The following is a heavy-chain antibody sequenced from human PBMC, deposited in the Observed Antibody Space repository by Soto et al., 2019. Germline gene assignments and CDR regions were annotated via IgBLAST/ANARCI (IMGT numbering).Heavy chain of an antibody. V-gene: IGHV3-48*02. Sequence: EVQLVESGGGLVQPGGSLRLSCAASGFTFSSYSMNWVRQAPGKGLEWVSYISSSSSTIYYADSVKGRFTISRDNAKNSLYLQMNSLIDEDTAVYYCARDGGYCSGGSCPQSYYYYGMDVWGQGTTVTVSS. CDR1: GFTFSSYS. J-gene: IGHJ6*02. CDR2: ISSSSSTI. CDR3: ARDGGYCSGGSCPQSYYYYGMDV. D-gene: IGHD2-15*01.